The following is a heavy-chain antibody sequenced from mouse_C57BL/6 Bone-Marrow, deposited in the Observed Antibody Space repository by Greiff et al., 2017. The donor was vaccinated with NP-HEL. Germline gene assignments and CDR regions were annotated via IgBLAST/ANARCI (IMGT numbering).Heavy chain of an antibody. D-gene: IGHD1-1*02. J-gene: IGHJ2*01. CDR3: TRYYRFDY. Sequence: QVQLKESGAELVRPGASVTLSCKASGYTFTDYEMHWVKQTPVHGLEWIGAIDPETGGTAYNQKFTGKAILTADKSSSTAYMELRSLTSEDSAVYYCTRYYRFDYWGQGTTLTVSS. CDR1: GYTFTDYE. CDR2: IDPETGGT. V-gene: IGHV1-15*01.